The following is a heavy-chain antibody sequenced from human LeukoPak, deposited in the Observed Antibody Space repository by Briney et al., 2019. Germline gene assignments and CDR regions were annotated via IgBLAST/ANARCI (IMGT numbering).Heavy chain of an antibody. CDR2: MSSSGSSI. V-gene: IGHV3-11*04. CDR3: ARDRGTYYDVLTGYSASGDFDY. Sequence: GGSLRLSCAASGFTFSDYYMSWIRQAPGKGLEWVSYMSSSGSSIYCADSVKGRFTISRDNAKNSLYLQMNSLRAEDTAVYYCARDRGTYYDVLTGYSASGDFDYWGQGTLVTVSS. CDR1: GFTFSDYY. J-gene: IGHJ4*02. D-gene: IGHD3-9*01.